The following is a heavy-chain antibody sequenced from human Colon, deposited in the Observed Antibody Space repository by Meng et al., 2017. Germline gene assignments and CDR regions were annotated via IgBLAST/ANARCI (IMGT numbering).Heavy chain of an antibody. D-gene: IGHD2-2*01. CDR1: GYSIGSGYY. CDR3: ARGAPTSPFDY. V-gene: IGHV4-38-2*02. Sequence: SETLSLTCSVSGYSIGSGYYWGWIRQPPGKGLEWIGSIYHGGNIDYNLSLNSRVTVSLDTSKNQFSLNVSSVTAADTAVYYCARGAPTSPFDYWGQGTLVTVSS. CDR2: IYHGGNI. J-gene: IGHJ4*02.